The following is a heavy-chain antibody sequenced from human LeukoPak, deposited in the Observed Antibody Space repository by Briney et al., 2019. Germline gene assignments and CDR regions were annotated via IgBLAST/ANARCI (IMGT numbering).Heavy chain of an antibody. J-gene: IGHJ6*04. CDR1: GFTFSSYE. CDR3: AELGITMIGGV. D-gene: IGHD3-10*02. CDR2: ISSSGSTI. V-gene: IGHV3-48*03. Sequence: RGSLRLSCAASGFTFSSYETNWVRQAPGKGLEWVSYISSSGSTINYADSVKGRFTISRDNAKNSLYLQMNSLRAGDTAVYYCAELGITMIGGVWGKGTTVTISS.